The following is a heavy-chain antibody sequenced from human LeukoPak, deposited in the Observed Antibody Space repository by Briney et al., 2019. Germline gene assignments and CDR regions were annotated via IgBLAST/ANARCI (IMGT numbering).Heavy chain of an antibody. D-gene: IGHD4-17*01. J-gene: IGHJ5*02. Sequence: GRSLRLSCAASGFTLSSYGMHWVRQAPGKGLEWVAVIWYDGSNKYYADSVKGRFTISRDNSKNTLYLQMNSLRAEDTAVYYCARDPNWRYDYEEVLFDPWGQGTLVTVSS. CDR3: ARDPNWRYDYEEVLFDP. CDR1: GFTLSSYG. V-gene: IGHV3-30*19. CDR2: IWYDGSNK.